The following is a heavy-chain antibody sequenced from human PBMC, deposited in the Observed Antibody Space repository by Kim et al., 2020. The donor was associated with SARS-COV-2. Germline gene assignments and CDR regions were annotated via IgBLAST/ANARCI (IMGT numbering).Heavy chain of an antibody. Sequence: ASVKVSCKASGYTFTSYYMYWVRQAPGQGLEWMGIINPSGGSTSYAQNFQGRVTMTRDTSTSTAYMELSSLRSEDTAVYYCARGAGYDSSGYSNWFDPWGQGTLVTVSS. CDR2: INPSGGST. J-gene: IGHJ5*02. D-gene: IGHD3-22*01. CDR3: ARGAGYDSSGYSNWFDP. V-gene: IGHV1-46*01. CDR1: GYTFTSYY.